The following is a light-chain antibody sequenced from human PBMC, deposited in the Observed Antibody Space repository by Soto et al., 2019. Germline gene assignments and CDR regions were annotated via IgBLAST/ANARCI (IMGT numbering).Light chain of an antibody. Sequence: DIQMTQSPSSVSASVGDRVTITCRASQGISNWLAWYQQKAGKAPKLLIYATSTLQSGVPSRFRGSGSGTEFPLTSSTLQSEDVANSYCQQANSFPYTFGQGPKLDIK. J-gene: IGKJ2*01. V-gene: IGKV1-12*01. CDR1: QGISNW. CDR2: ATS. CDR3: QQANSFPYT.